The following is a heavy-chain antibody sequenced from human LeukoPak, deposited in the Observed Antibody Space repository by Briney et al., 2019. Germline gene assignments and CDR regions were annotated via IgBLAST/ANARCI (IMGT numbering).Heavy chain of an antibody. J-gene: IGHJ4*02. Sequence: TPSLTCTVSGGSISSGDYYWSWIRQPPGKGLEWIGYIYYSGSTYYNPSLKSRVTISVDTSKNQFSLKLSSVTAADTAVYYCARGEALAYYDYVWGSYRTVSFFDYWGQGTLVTVSS. CDR3: ARGEALAYYDYVWGSYRTVSFFDY. CDR1: GGSISSGDYY. CDR2: IYYSGST. D-gene: IGHD3-16*02. V-gene: IGHV4-30-4*08.